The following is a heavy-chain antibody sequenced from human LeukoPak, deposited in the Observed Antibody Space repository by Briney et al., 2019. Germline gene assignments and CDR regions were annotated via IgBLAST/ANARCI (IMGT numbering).Heavy chain of an antibody. CDR1: GFTFSSYS. CDR3: ARDGIPEYSSLYYYMDV. J-gene: IGHJ6*03. Sequence: PGGSLRLSCAASGFTFSSYSMNWVRQAPGKGLEWVPSISSSSSYIYYADSVKGRFTISRDNAKNSLYLQMNSLRAEDTTVYYCARDGIPEYSSLYYYMDVWGKGTTVTVSS. D-gene: IGHD6-6*01. V-gene: IGHV3-21*01. CDR2: ISSSSSYI.